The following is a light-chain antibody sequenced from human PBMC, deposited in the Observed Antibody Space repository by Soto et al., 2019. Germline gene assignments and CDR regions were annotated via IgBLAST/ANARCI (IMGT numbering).Light chain of an antibody. CDR3: QQYDNLLPIT. V-gene: IGKV1-33*01. J-gene: IGKJ5*01. CDR2: DAS. Sequence: IQMTQSPSSLSASVGDSVTITCQASQDIAKNLNWYQQKPGKAPKLLIYDASSLQTGVPSRFXGSGSATHFTFTISSLQSEDIATYYCQQYDNLLPITFGQGTRLEIK. CDR1: QDIAKN.